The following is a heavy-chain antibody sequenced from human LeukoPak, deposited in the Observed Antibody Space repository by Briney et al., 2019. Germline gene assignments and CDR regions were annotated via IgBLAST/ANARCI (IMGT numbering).Heavy chain of an antibody. V-gene: IGHV1-2*02. J-gene: IGHJ4*02. CDR1: GYTFIGYY. D-gene: IGHD4-4*01. CDR2: INPNSGGT. Sequence: ASVKVSCKASGYTFIGYYMHWVRQAPGQGLEWMGWINPNSGGTNYAQKFQGRVTMTRDTSITTAYMELNSLRSDDTAVYYCAXXXXXDYTKGEWNWGQGTLVTVSS. CDR3: AXXXXXDYTKGEWN.